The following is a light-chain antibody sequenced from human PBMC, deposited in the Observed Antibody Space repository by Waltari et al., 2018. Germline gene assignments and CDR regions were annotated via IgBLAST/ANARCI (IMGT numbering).Light chain of an antibody. J-gene: IGLJ3*02. CDR1: SSNIGKNY. Sequence: QSVLTQPPSVSAAPGQKVTISCSGSSSNIGKNYVSWYQQLPGTAPKLLIYDNNKRPSGIPDRFSGSKSGTSATLGITGLQTGDEADYYCGTWDSSLRGWVFGGGTKLTVL. CDR3: GTWDSSLRGWV. V-gene: IGLV1-51*01. CDR2: DNN.